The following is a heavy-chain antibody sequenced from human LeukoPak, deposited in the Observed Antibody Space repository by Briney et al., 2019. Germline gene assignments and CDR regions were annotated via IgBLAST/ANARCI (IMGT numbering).Heavy chain of an antibody. V-gene: IGHV3-43*02. CDR1: GFTFDDYA. J-gene: IGHJ3*02. CDR2: ISGDGATT. D-gene: IGHD3-10*01. Sequence: GESLRLSCAASGFTFDDYAMHWVRQAPGKGLEWVSLISGDGATTYYAASVKGRFTISRDNKKNVLYLQMNNLGTEDTALFYCAKDLSSVFDALNIWGQGTLVTVSS. CDR3: AKDLSSVFDALNI.